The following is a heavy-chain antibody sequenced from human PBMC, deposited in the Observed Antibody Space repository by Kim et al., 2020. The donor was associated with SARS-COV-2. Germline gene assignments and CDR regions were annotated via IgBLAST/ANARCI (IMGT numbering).Heavy chain of an antibody. V-gene: IGHV4-39*01. Sequence: TYYNPSLKSRVTISVDTSKNQFSLKLSSVTAADTAVYYCARLRDMVRGTEWGQGTLVTVSS. D-gene: IGHD3-10*01. CDR2: T. CDR3: ARLRDMVRGTE. J-gene: IGHJ4*02.